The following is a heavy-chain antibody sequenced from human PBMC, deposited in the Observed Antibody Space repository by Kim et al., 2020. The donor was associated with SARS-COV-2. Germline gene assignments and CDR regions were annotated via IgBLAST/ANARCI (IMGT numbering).Heavy chain of an antibody. V-gene: IGHV1-69*13. D-gene: IGHD6-19*01. CDR3: AREGKTGYSSGWYGY. CDR1: GGTFSSYA. Sequence: SVKVSCKASGGTFSSYAISWVRQAPGQGLVWMGGIIPIFGTANYAQKFQGRVTITADESTSTAYMELSSLRSEDTAVYYCAREGKTGYSSGWYGYWGQGTLVTVSS. CDR2: IIPIFGTA. J-gene: IGHJ4*02.